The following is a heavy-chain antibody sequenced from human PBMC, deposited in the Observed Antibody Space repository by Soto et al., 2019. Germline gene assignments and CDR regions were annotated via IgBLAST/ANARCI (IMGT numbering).Heavy chain of an antibody. J-gene: IGHJ6*02. D-gene: IGHD3-16*02. CDR2: IYYSRST. Sequence: SETLSLFSTISGASISAWYWSWIRQPPGKGLEWIWYIYYSRSTNYNPSLKSRVTISVDTSKNQFSLKLSSVTAADTAVYFCARVDYDYVWGSYPDHYYGMDVWGQGTTVTV. CDR3: ARVDYDYVWGSYPDHYYGMDV. V-gene: IGHV4-59*01. CDR1: GASISAWY.